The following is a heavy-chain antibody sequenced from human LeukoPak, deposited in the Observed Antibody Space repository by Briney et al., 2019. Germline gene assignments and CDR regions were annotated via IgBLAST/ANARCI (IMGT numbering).Heavy chain of an antibody. CDR2: IYTSGST. Sequence: SETLSLTCTVSGGSISSGSYYWSWIRQPAGKGLEWIGRIYTSGSTNYNPSLKSRVTISVDTSKNQFSLKLSSVTAADTAVYYCAREALVNTMVRGVTPNWGQGTLVTVSS. V-gene: IGHV4-61*02. J-gene: IGHJ4*02. D-gene: IGHD3-10*01. CDR3: AREALVNTMVRGVTPN. CDR1: GGSISSGSYY.